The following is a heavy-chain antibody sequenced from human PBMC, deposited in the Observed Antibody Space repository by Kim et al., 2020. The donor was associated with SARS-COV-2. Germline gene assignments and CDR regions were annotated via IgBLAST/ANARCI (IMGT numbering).Heavy chain of an antibody. D-gene: IGHD6-13*01. CDR3: TTDSSSWYVLGFDT. J-gene: IGHJ5*02. CDR2: IKSKTDGGTT. V-gene: IGHV3-15*01. Sequence: GVSLRLSCAASGFTFSNAGMSWVRQAPGKGLEWVGRIKSKTDGGTTDYAAPVKGRFTISRDDSKNTLYLQMNSLKTEDTAVYYCTTDSSSWYVLGFDTWGQGTLVTVSS. CDR1: GFTFSNAG.